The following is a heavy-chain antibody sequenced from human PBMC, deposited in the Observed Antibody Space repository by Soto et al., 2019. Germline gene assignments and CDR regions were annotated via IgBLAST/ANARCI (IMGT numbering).Heavy chain of an antibody. V-gene: IGHV1-2*04. CDR3: ARDPGYDFWSGFSWFGP. Sequence: PVRVSCTASGYTYTAYSIRWVRQAHEQGLEWMGWINPNSGGTNYAQKFQCWVTMTRDTSISTAYMELSRLRSDDTAVYYCARDPGYDFWSGFSWFGPWGQGNLVPGFS. D-gene: IGHD3-3*01. CDR2: INPNSGGT. CDR1: GYTYTAYS. J-gene: IGHJ5*02.